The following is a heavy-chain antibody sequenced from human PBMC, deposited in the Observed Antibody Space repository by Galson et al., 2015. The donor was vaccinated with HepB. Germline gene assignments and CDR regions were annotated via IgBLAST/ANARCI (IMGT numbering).Heavy chain of an antibody. J-gene: IGHJ4*02. CDR3: GRDRSGSYAIDF. D-gene: IGHD1-26*01. V-gene: IGHV3-30-3*01. Sequence: SLRLSCAASGFTFSNYGMHWVRQAPGKGLGWVAEISDDGSTKYDADSVKGRFTISRDNSNNTLYLQMNSLRPEDTAIYYCGRDRSGSYAIDFWGRGTLVIVSS. CDR1: GFTFSNYG. CDR2: ISDDGSTK.